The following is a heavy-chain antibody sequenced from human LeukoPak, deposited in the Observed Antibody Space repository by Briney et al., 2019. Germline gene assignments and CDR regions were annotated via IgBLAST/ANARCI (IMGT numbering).Heavy chain of an antibody. CDR1: GGSVTSTNW. D-gene: IGHD3-3*01. CDR3: AREGGFYRPLDY. Sequence: SETLSLTCGVSGGSVTSTNWWTWVRPPPGTGLDWIGEVHLDGRTNYNPSLKSRLTMSVDMSENHVSLKLTSVTAADTAVYYCAREGGFYRPLDYSGQGTLVTVSS. V-gene: IGHV4-4*02. J-gene: IGHJ4*02. CDR2: VHLDGRT.